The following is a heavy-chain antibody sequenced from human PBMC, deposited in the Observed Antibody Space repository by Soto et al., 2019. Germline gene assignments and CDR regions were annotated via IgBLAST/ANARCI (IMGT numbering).Heavy chain of an antibody. Sequence: GGSLRLSCAASGFTFDDYAMHWVRQAPGKGLEWVSGISWNSGSIGYADSVKGRFTISRDNAKNSLYLQMNSLRAEDTALYYCAKDTAYGDYAFDYWGQGTLVTVSS. CDR3: AKDTAYGDYAFDY. D-gene: IGHD4-17*01. CDR2: ISWNSGSI. J-gene: IGHJ4*02. V-gene: IGHV3-9*01. CDR1: GFTFDDYA.